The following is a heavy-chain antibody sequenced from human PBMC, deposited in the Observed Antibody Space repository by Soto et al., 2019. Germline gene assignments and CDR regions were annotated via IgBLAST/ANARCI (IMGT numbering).Heavy chain of an antibody. CDR2: IISNDDK. J-gene: IGHJ4*02. Sequence: SGPTLVNPTETLTLTCSVSGFSLTDTRMGVSWIRQATGKALEWLAHIISNDDKSYSTSLKSRLTISKDTSKSQVVLRMTNMDPVDTGRYYCARALFHSDSDGYYFEFDYWGPGTLVTVSS. CDR3: ARALFHSDSDGYYFEFDY. V-gene: IGHV2-26*01. CDR1: GFSLTDTRMG. D-gene: IGHD3-22*01.